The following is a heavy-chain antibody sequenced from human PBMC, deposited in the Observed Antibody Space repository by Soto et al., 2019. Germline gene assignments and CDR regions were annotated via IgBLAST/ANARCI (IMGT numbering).Heavy chain of an antibody. D-gene: IGHD3-16*02. CDR2: ISSSSSYI. CDR1: GFTFSSYS. CDR3: ARDYDYIWGSYPAPFDY. V-gene: IGHV3-21*01. Sequence: GGSLRLSCAASGFTFSSYSMNWVRQAPGKGLEWVSSISSSSSYIYYADSVKGRFTISRDNAKNSLYLQMNSLRAEDTAVYYCARDYDYIWGSYPAPFDYWGQGTLVTVSS. J-gene: IGHJ4*02.